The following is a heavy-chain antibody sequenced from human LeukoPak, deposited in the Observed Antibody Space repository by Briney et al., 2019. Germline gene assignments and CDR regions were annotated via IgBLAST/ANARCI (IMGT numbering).Heavy chain of an antibody. V-gene: IGHV3-30*18. Sequence: GGSLRLSCAASAFTFNTYWMHWVRQAPGRGLEWVTLISYDGSKIYYADSVKGRFTISRDNSKNTLYLQMNSLRAEDTAVYYCAKSPPKYIVVVPAAIMDVWAKGTTVTVSS. J-gene: IGHJ6*04. D-gene: IGHD2-2*01. CDR1: AFTFNTYW. CDR2: ISYDGSKI. CDR3: AKSPPKYIVVVPAAIMDV.